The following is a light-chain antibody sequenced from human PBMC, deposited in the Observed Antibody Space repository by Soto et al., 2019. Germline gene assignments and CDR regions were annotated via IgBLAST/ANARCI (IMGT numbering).Light chain of an antibody. CDR2: KTS. CDR1: QSISIW. V-gene: IGKV1-5*03. CDR3: QHWNDYSWT. J-gene: IGKJ1*01. Sequence: DIHMTQSPSTLSASVGDRVTITCRASQSISIWLAWYQQKPGKAPNLLIYKTSSLETGVPSSFSGSGSGTEFTLTISSLQPDDFATYSCQHWNDYSWTFGQGTKVEVK.